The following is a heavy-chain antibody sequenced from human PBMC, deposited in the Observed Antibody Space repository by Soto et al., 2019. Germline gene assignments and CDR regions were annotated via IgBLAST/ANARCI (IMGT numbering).Heavy chain of an antibody. CDR1: GGTFSSYT. V-gene: IGHV1-69*02. CDR2: IIPILGIA. J-gene: IGHJ6*03. D-gene: IGHD3-10*01. Sequence: ASVKVSCKASGGTFSSYTISWVRQAPGQGLEWMGRIIPILGIANYAQKFQGRVTITADKSTSTAYMELSSLRSEDTAVYYCARGFLRSGHTSAYYYYMDVWGKGTTVTVSS. CDR3: ARGFLRSGHTSAYYYYMDV.